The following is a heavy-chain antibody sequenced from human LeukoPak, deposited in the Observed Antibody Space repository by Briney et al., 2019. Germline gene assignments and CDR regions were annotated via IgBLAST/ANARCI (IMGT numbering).Heavy chain of an antibody. Sequence: GSLRLSCAASGFSLGGSDIHWVRQPSGKGLEWVGRIRNKAINYATAYAASVKDRFTISRDDSKNTAYLQMNSLKTEDTAVYYCTRLGDNSWGQGTLVTVSS. J-gene: IGHJ4*02. V-gene: IGHV3-73*01. CDR3: TRLGDNS. CDR1: GFSLGGSD. CDR2: IRNKAINYAT. D-gene: IGHD2-21*01.